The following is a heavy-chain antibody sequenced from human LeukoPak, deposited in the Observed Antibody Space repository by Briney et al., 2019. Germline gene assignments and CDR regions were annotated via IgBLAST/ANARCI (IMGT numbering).Heavy chain of an antibody. D-gene: IGHD1-26*01. J-gene: IGHJ4*02. V-gene: IGHV4-34*01. CDR3: ASHGKVGAPHFDY. CDR1: GGSFSGYY. CDR2: INHSGCT. Sequence: SETLSLTCAVDGGSFSGYYWSWIRQPPGKGLEWIGEINHSGCTNYNPSLKSRVTISVDTSKNQFSMKLSSVTAADTAVYCCASHGKVGAPHFDYWGKGTLVTVSS.